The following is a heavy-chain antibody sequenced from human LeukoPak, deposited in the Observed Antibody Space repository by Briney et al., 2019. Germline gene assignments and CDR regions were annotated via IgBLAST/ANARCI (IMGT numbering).Heavy chain of an antibody. V-gene: IGHV7-4-1*02. CDR2: INTNTGNP. CDR1: GYTFTGYY. Sequence: ASVKVSCKASGYTFTGYYMHWVRQAPGQGLEWMGWINTNTGNPTYAQGFTGRFVFSLDTSVSTAYLQISSLKAEDTAVYYCARVRGYYDSSGYYWFDPWGQGTLVTVSS. J-gene: IGHJ5*02. D-gene: IGHD3-22*01. CDR3: ARVRGYYDSSGYYWFDP.